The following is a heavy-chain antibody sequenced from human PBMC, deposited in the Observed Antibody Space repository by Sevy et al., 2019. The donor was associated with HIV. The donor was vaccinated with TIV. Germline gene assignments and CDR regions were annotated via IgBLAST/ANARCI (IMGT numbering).Heavy chain of an antibody. CDR2: IYYSGST. J-gene: IGHJ4*02. V-gene: IGHV4-39*01. Sequence: SETLSLTCTVSGGSISSSSYYWGWIRQSPGKGLEWIGSIYYSGSTYYNPSLKSRVTISVDRSKNQFSLKLSSVTAADTAVYYCVRQAWAVAGTGIYWGQGTLVTVSS. CDR1: GGSISSSSYY. D-gene: IGHD6-19*01. CDR3: VRQAWAVAGTGIY.